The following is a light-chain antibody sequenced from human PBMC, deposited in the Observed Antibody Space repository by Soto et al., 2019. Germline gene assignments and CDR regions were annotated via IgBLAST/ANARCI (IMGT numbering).Light chain of an antibody. J-gene: IGKJ5*01. CDR3: QEHASI. V-gene: IGKV3-11*01. Sequence: EIVSTQPPATLSLSPGERATLSCRASQSVSSYLAWYQQKPGQAPRLLIYGTSNRATGIPDRFSGSGSGTDFTLTISSLEPEDFAVYYCQEHASIFGQGTRLEIK. CDR2: GTS. CDR1: QSVSSY.